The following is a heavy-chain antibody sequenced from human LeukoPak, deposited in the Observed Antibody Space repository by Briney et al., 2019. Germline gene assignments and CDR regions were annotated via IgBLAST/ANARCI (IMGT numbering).Heavy chain of an antibody. CDR1: GYSISSGYY. CDR3: ARKYQLLYRGFRWFDP. Sequence: KTSETLSLTCTVSGYSISSGYYWGWIRQPPGKGLEWIGSIYHSGSTYYNPSLKSRVTISVDTSKNQFSLKLSSVTAADTAVYYCARKYQLLYRGFRWFDPWGQGTLVTVPS. J-gene: IGHJ5*02. D-gene: IGHD2-2*02. CDR2: IYHSGST. V-gene: IGHV4-38-2*02.